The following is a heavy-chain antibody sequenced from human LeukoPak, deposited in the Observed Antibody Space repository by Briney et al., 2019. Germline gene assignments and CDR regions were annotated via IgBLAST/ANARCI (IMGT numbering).Heavy chain of an antibody. CDR3: AKGDESDY. CDR1: GFIFNNYG. J-gene: IGHJ4*02. V-gene: IGHV3-30*02. CDR2: ILYDGSDK. Sequence: GGALRLSCVAPGFIFNNYGMHWVRQAPHKGLGWVAFILYDGSDKNEADSVKGRFSISRDNSKNTVYLQMNSLRPEDTAVYYCAKGDESDYWGQGTLVIVSS.